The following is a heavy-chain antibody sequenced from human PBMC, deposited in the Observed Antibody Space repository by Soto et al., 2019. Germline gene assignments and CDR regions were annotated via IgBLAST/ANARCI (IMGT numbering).Heavy chain of an antibody. CDR3: ARDGSIGHFDY. Sequence: SVKVSCKASGGTFSSYTISWVRQAPGQGLEWMGRIIPILGIANYAQKFQGRVTITADKSTSTAYMELSSLRSEDTAVYYCARDGSIGHFDYWGQGTLVTVSS. V-gene: IGHV1-69*04. CDR1: GGTFSSYT. J-gene: IGHJ4*02. CDR2: IIPILGIA. D-gene: IGHD3-10*01.